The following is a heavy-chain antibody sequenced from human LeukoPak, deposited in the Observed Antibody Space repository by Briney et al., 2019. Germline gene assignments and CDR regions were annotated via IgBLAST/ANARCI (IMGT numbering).Heavy chain of an antibody. CDR3: ARVGGIYSYGSLDY. Sequence: ASVKVSYKASGYTFTSYGISWVRQAPGQGLEWMGWISAYNGNTNYAQKLQGRVTMTTDTSTSTAYMELRSLRSDDTAVYYCARVGGIYSYGSLDYWGQGTLVTVSS. V-gene: IGHV1-18*01. CDR1: GYTFTSYG. D-gene: IGHD5-18*01. J-gene: IGHJ4*02. CDR2: ISAYNGNT.